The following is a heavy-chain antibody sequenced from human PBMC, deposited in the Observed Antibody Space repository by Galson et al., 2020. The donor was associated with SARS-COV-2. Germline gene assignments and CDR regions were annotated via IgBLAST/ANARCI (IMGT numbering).Heavy chain of an antibody. CDR3: ARSHSGSYQGAFDI. Sequence: GESLKISCAASGFTFSSYAMHWVRQAPGKGLEWVAVISYDGSNKYYADSVKGRFTISRDNSKNTLYLQMNSLRAEDTAVYYCARSHSGSYQGAFDIWGQGTMVTVSS. CDR1: GFTFSSYA. J-gene: IGHJ3*02. CDR2: ISYDGSNK. V-gene: IGHV3-30-3*01. D-gene: IGHD1-26*01.